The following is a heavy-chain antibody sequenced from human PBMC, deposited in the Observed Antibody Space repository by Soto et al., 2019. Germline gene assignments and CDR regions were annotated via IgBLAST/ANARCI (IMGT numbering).Heavy chain of an antibody. V-gene: IGHV4-4*07. J-gene: IGHJ4*02. D-gene: IGHD3-3*01. CDR3: ARGGQDFWSGPFDD. CDR2: IDNSGST. CDR1: GGSISNYF. Sequence: PWETLSLTCTVSGGSISNYFCNWIRQPAGKGLEWIGRIDNSGSTNYNPSLKSRITMSADTSRNQFSLKLNSVTAADTAVYYCARGGQDFWSGPFDDWGQGALVTVAS.